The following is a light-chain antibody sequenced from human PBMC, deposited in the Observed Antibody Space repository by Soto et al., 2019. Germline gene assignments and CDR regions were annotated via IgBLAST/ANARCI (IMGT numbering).Light chain of an antibody. CDR2: YDR. Sequence: SYELTQPPSVSVAPGKTARITCEGNSIGSKSVHWYQQKPGQAPVLVIYYDRDRPSGIPERFSGSNSGNTATLTISRVEAGDEADYYCQVWDSSSDHYVFGNGTKVTVL. V-gene: IGLV3-21*04. CDR3: QVWDSSSDHYV. CDR1: SIGSKS. J-gene: IGLJ1*01.